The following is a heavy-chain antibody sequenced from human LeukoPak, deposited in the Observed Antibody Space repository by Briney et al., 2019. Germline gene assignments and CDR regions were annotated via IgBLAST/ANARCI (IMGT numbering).Heavy chain of an antibody. J-gene: IGHJ4*02. V-gene: IGHV3-49*04. CDR3: ARTPPFGDYGTYFFDY. D-gene: IGHD4-17*01. CDR2: IRSKGYGGTT. Sequence: GRSLRLSCTTSGFSFGDYAMSWVRQAPGKGLEWLGFIRSKGYGGTTEYAAPVKGRFSISGDDSQRIAYLQMNSLKTEDTAVYYCARTPPFGDYGTYFFDYWGQGSLVTVSS. CDR1: GFSFGDYA.